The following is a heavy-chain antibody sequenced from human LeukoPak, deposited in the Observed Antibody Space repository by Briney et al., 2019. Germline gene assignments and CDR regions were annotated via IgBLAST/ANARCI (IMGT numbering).Heavy chain of an antibody. D-gene: IGHD6-19*01. V-gene: IGHV3-23*01. CDR1: GFTFSAYV. CDR2: ISGSGVSA. Sequence: GGSLSLSCVASGFTFSAYVMAWVRQARGKGLEWVSGISGSGVSAYYGDSVKGRFTISRDNPKNTVYLQMDSLRAEDTAVYYCAKRRSGSSGWFPFDSWGQGTLVTVSS. CDR3: AKRRSGSSGWFPFDS. J-gene: IGHJ4*02.